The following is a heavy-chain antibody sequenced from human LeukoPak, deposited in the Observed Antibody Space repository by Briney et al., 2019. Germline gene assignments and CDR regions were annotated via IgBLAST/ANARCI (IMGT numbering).Heavy chain of an antibody. V-gene: IGHV1-2*02. J-gene: IGHJ4*02. Sequence: ASVKVSCKASGYTFTGYYMHWVRQAPGQGLEWMGWINPNSGGTNYAQKFQGRVTMTRDTSISAAYMELSRLRSDDTAVYYCARYDFWSGSRFDYWGQGTLVTVSS. D-gene: IGHD3/OR15-3a*01. CDR3: ARYDFWSGSRFDY. CDR1: GYTFTGYY. CDR2: INPNSGGT.